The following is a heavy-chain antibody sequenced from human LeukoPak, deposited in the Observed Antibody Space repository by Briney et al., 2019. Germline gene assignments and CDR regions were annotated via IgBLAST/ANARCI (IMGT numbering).Heavy chain of an antibody. CDR2: INGSGGST. CDR3: ARSGLSRFGF. V-gene: IGHV3-23*01. CDR1: GFTFSSYA. D-gene: IGHD2/OR15-2a*01. Sequence: GGSLRLSCAASGFTFSSYAMSWVRQAPGKGLEWVSDINGSGGSTYYADSVKGRFTISRDNSRNTLYLQMNSLRAEDTAVYYCARSGLSRFGFWGQGTLVTVSS. J-gene: IGHJ4*02.